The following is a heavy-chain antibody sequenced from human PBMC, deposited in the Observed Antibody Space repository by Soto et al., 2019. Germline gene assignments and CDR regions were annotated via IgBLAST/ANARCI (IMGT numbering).Heavy chain of an antibody. CDR3: ARGFGGRMDD. J-gene: IGHJ6*02. Sequence: QVQLVQSGAEVKKPGSSVRVSCKASGTIFSSYTISWVRQAPGQGLEWMGRIIPILGETNSAQKFQGRVTLTADKSTNTAYRQLNSLRLEDTAVYYCARGFGGRMDDWGQGTTVTVSS. V-gene: IGHV1-69*08. CDR2: IIPILGET. CDR1: GTIFSSYT. D-gene: IGHD3-10*01.